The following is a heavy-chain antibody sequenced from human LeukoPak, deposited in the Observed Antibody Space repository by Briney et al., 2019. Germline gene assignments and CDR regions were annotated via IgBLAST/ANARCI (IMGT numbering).Heavy chain of an antibody. CDR1: GFTFTNFV. J-gene: IGHJ2*01. CDR2: ISGNGDSA. CDR3: AKKSPQETPVGPYWYLAL. D-gene: IGHD1-26*01. V-gene: IGHV3-23*01. Sequence: PGGSLRLSCAASGFTFTNFVMSWVRQAPGKGLEWVSSISGNGDSAYYPDFAKGRFSISRDNSKDTLYLQMNSLRAEDTAVYYCAKKSPQETPVGPYWYLALWGRGTLVTVSS.